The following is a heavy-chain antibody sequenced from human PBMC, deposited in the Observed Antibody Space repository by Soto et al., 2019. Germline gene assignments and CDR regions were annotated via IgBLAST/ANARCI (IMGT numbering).Heavy chain of an antibody. Sequence: SVKVSCKASGIQFSESTAQWVRLTRGQRLEWIGRIVVATGNTDYAPQFQDRVAITREVSTGSSYMELSSLRSDDSAVYYCATVGFRSGWFRGYHYYGMDLWGPGTTVTVSS. CDR3: ATVGFRSGWFRGYHYYGMDL. V-gene: IGHV1-58*01. J-gene: IGHJ6*02. CDR1: GIQFSEST. D-gene: IGHD6-19*01. CDR2: IVVATGNT.